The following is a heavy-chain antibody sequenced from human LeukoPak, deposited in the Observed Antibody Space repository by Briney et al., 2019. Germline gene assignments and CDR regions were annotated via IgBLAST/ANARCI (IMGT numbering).Heavy chain of an antibody. CDR3: ARGVVQAAIDY. CDR1: AGTATSHA. CDR2: IIPIFGTA. J-gene: IGHJ4*02. V-gene: IGHV1-69*05. D-gene: IGHD2-2*01. Sequence: ASGKASCKASAGTATSHATGWVRPPPGQGSEWMGTIIPIFGTATYTQTFQGRVTIPTDQSTSPAYMELSSLRSEDTAVYYCARGVVQAAIDYWGQGTLVSVCS.